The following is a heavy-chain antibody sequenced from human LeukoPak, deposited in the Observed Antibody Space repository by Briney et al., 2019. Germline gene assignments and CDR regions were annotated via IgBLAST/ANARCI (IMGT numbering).Heavy chain of an antibody. CDR1: GYTFTSYG. CDR2: ISAYNGNT. J-gene: IGHJ5*02. Sequence: ASVKVSCKASGYTFTSYGISWVRQAPGQGLEWMGWISAYNGNTNYAQKLQGRVTMTTDTSTSTAYMELRSLRSDDTAVYYCARARPSIAALMSRFDPWGQGTLVTVSS. D-gene: IGHD6-6*01. V-gene: IGHV1-18*01. CDR3: ARARPSIAALMSRFDP.